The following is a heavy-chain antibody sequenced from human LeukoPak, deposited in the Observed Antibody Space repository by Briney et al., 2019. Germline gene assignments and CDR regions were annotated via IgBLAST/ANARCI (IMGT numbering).Heavy chain of an antibody. CDR3: ARRYFDY. Sequence: GGSLRLSCAASGFPFNAYWMTWVRQAPGKGLEWVANIRQDGDTKYYVDSVKGRFTISRDNAMNSLYLQMNSLRAEDTAIYYCARRYFDYWGQGTLVTVSS. V-gene: IGHV3-7*03. CDR1: GFPFNAYW. CDR2: IRQDGDTK. J-gene: IGHJ4*02.